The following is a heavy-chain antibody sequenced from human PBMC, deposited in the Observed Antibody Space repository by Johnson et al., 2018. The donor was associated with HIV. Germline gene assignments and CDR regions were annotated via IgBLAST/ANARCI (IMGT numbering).Heavy chain of an antibody. V-gene: IGHV3-66*01. CDR2: IYSAGST. J-gene: IGHJ3*02. CDR3: ALNWGAEGAFDI. Sequence: VQRVESGGGLVQPGASLRLSCAASGFTVSSNYMSWVRQAPGKGLKWAAVIYSAGSTYYAHSVKGRFTISRDNAENSLYLQMNSLRAEDTAVYYCALNWGAEGAFDIWGQGTMVTVSS. D-gene: IGHD7-27*01. CDR1: GFTVSSNY.